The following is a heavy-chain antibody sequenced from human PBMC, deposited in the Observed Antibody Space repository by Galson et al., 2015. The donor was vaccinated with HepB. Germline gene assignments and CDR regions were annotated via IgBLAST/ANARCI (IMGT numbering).Heavy chain of an antibody. Sequence: QSGAEVKKPGESLRISCKGSGYTFTTYWITWVRQMPGKGLEWMGRIDSSDSYTNYNPSFQGHVTISADKSINTAYLQWSSLKASDTAVYYCARLGNYGAGSYDDYYYGMDVWGQGTTVTVS. D-gene: IGHD3-10*01. CDR1: GYTFTTYW. J-gene: IGHJ6*02. CDR3: ARLGNYGAGSYDDYYYGMDV. V-gene: IGHV5-10-1*01. CDR2: IDSSDSYT.